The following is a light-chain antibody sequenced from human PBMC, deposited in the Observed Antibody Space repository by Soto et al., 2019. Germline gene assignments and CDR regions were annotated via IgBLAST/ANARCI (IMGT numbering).Light chain of an antibody. CDR3: LQHNTYPWT. Sequence: DIQMTQSPSSLSASVGDRVTITCRASQGIRNELGWYQQKPERAPKRLIYGVSNLQSGVPSRFSGSASGTEFTLTISSLQPEDSATYYCLQHNTYPWTFGQGTKVEVK. V-gene: IGKV1-17*01. CDR1: QGIRNE. J-gene: IGKJ1*01. CDR2: GVS.